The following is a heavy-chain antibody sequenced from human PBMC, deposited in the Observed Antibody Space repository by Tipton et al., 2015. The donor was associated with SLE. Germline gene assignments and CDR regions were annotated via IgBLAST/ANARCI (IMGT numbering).Heavy chain of an antibody. Sequence: QSGAEVKKPGASVKVSCKASGYTFTSYYMHWVRQAPGQGLEWMGRINPNSGGTNYAQKFQGRVTMTRDTSASTAYMELSSLRSEDTAVYYCARVVISGSYSGFDYWGQGTLVTVSS. CDR3: ARVVISGSYSGFDY. D-gene: IGHD1-26*01. V-gene: IGHV1-2*06. J-gene: IGHJ4*02. CDR1: GYTFTSYY. CDR2: INPNSGGT.